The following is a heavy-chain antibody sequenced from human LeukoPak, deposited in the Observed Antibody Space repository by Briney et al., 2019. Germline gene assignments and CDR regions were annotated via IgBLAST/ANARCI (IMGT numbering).Heavy chain of an antibody. V-gene: IGHV3-30*18. J-gene: IGHJ4*02. CDR1: GFTFSRYG. D-gene: IGHD2-2*01. CDR3: AKDFVPAAIDY. Sequence: GGSLRLSCAASGFTFSRYGMHWVRQAPGTGLEWVAVISLDGSSQYYSDSVKGRFTISRDNSKNTLYLQMNRLRAEDTAIYYCAKDFVPAAIDYWGQGTLVTVSS. CDR2: ISLDGSSQ.